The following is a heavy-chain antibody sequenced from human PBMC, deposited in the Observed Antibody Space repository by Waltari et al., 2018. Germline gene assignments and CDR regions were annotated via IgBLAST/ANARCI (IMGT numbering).Heavy chain of an antibody. CDR2: RNPNSGIT. CDR1: GSPFTSYD. CDR3: ARVAAIGLVRFYGY. V-gene: IGHV1-8*01. D-gene: IGHD6-19*01. J-gene: IGHJ4*02. Sequence: QVQLVQSGAEVKKPGASVKVSCRASGSPFTSYDTHWVRHATGQGLEGMGWRNPNSGITGYAQKFQGRVKMTRDTSTATAHMEVNSLRSDDTAVYYCARVAAIGLVRFYGYWGQGTLVTVSS.